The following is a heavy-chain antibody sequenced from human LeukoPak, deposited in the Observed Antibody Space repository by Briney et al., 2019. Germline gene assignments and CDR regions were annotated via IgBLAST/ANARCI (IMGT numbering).Heavy chain of an antibody. CDR1: GFTFSTYD. V-gene: IGHV3-21*01. J-gene: IGHJ4*02. CDR3: ARSKDRSWPFDS. CDR2: ISSSSTYI. Sequence: PGGSLRLSCAASGFTFSTYDMNWVRQAPGKGLEWVSSISSSSTYIYYADSVKGRFTISRDNAANSMYLQMSSLRPDDTAVYFCARSKDRSWPFDSWGQGTLVAVSS. D-gene: IGHD4-11*01.